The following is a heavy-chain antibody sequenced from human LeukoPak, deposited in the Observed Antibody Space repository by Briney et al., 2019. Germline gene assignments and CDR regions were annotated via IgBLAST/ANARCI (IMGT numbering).Heavy chain of an antibody. CDR2: ISAYNGNT. D-gene: IGHD2-8*01. Sequence: ASVKVSCKASGYTFTSYGISWVRQAPGQGLEWMGWISAYNGNTNYAQKLQGRVTMTTDTSTSTAYMELRSLRSDDTAVYYCARVCTNGVYYTGRAFDIWGQGTMVTVSS. J-gene: IGHJ3*02. V-gene: IGHV1-18*01. CDR3: ARVCTNGVYYTGRAFDI. CDR1: GYTFTSYG.